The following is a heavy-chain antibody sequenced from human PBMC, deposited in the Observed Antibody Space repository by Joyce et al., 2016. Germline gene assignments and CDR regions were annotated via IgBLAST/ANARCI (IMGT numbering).Heavy chain of an antibody. CDR1: GFSFRYFW. V-gene: IGHV3-7*03. Sequence: EVYLVESGGGLVQPGGSLRLSCAASGFSFRYFWMVWVGEAPGKGLEWMGQINEDGSEKNYMDYWRGRFTISGDNAKSSVDLQINSLRVEDTAVYYCTRGSGTGWFDPWGQGTLVTVSS. CDR2: INEDGSEK. J-gene: IGHJ5*02. D-gene: IGHD6-13*01. CDR3: TRGSGTGWFDP.